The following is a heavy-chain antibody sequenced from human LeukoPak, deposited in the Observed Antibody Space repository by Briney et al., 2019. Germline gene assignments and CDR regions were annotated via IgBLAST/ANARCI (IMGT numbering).Heavy chain of an antibody. CDR1: GGTFSSYT. J-gene: IGHJ6*02. Sequence: ASVKASCKASGGTFSSYTISWVRQAPGQGLEWMGRIIPILGIANYAQKFQGRVTITADKSTSTAYMELSSLRSEDTAVYYCARVSSGQDGMDVWGQGTTVTVSS. V-gene: IGHV1-69*02. D-gene: IGHD3-22*01. CDR2: IIPILGIA. CDR3: ARVSSGQDGMDV.